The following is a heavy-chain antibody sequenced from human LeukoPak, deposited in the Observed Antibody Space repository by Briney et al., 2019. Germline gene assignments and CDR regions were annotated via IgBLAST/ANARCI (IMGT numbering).Heavy chain of an antibody. CDR1: GYTFTGYY. J-gene: IGHJ4*02. Sequence: ASVKVSCKASGYTFTGYYMHWVRQAPGQGLEWMGWINPNSGGTNFAQKFQGRVTMTRDTSITTAYMELTTLRSDDTAIYYCARGGGSSFFDYWGQGTLVTVSS. V-gene: IGHV1-2*02. D-gene: IGHD3-10*01. CDR2: INPNSGGT. CDR3: ARGGGSSFFDY.